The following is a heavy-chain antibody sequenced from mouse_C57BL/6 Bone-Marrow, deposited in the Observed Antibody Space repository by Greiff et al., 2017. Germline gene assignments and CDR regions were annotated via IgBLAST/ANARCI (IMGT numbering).Heavy chain of an antibody. Sequence: QVQLQQPGAELVKPGASVKLSCKASGYTFTSYWMHWVKQRPGQGLEWIGMIHPNSGSTNYNEKFNSKATLTVDKSASTAYMQLSSLTSEDHAVYYWARDTMLHDYWGQGTTLTGSS. CDR3: ARDTMLHDY. J-gene: IGHJ2*01. V-gene: IGHV1-64*01. D-gene: IGHD5-1-1*01. CDR1: GYTFTSYW. CDR2: IHPNSGST.